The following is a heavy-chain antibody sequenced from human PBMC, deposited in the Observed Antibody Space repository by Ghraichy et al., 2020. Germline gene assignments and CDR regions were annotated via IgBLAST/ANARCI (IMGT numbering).Heavy chain of an antibody. V-gene: IGHV3-7*01. D-gene: IGHD6-19*01. J-gene: IGHJ4*02. Sequence: GESLNISCAASGFIFSGYWMSWVRQAPGKGPEWVANIKKDGSEKYYVDSVKGRFTIFRDNAKNSLYLQMNSLRAEDTAVYYCARDLGSGWYFDYWGQGTLVTVSS. CDR3: ARDLGSGWYFDY. CDR2: IKKDGSEK. CDR1: GFIFSGYW.